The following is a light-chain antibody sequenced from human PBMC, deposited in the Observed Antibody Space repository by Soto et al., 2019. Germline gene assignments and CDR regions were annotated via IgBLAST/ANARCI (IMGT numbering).Light chain of an antibody. Sequence: ETVLTQSPGTVSLSPGERATLSCTTSQSVRSNYLAWYQQKPGQAPRLLLYGVFSRATGIPDRFSGSGSGTDFTLTNSGLEPEDSAVYYCQHYDGSPRTFGQGTKLEI. CDR3: QHYDGSPRT. CDR1: QSVRSNY. CDR2: GVF. V-gene: IGKV3-20*01. J-gene: IGKJ2*01.